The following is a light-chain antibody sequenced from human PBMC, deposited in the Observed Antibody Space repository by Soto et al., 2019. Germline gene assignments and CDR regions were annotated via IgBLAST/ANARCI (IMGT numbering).Light chain of an antibody. J-gene: IGKJ3*01. CDR1: QTVNSPY. V-gene: IGKV3-20*01. Sequence: EIVLTQSPDTLSLSPGERGTLSCRTSQTVNSPYLAWYQQKPGQAPRLLISGASTRATGIPDRFSVSGSGTEFTLTISRLESEDFAVYYCYQHETSPPTFGPGTKVDVK. CDR3: YQHETSPPT. CDR2: GAS.